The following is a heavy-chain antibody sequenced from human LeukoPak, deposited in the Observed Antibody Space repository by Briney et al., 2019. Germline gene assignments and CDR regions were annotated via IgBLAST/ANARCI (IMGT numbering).Heavy chain of an antibody. CDR3: ATSGGIAVAGSPFDY. J-gene: IGHJ4*02. CDR2: FDPEDGET. CDR1: GYTLTELS. Sequence: RASVNVSCKVSGYTLTELSMHWVRQAPGKGLEWMGGFDPEDGETIYAQKFQGRVTMTEDTSTDTAYMELSSLRSEDTAVYYCATSGGIAVAGSPFDYWGQGTLVTVSS. D-gene: IGHD6-19*01. V-gene: IGHV1-24*01.